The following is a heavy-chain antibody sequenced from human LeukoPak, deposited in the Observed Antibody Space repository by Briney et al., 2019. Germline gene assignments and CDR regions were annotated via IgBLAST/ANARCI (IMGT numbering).Heavy chain of an antibody. CDR2: INAGNGNT. J-gene: IGHJ4*02. V-gene: IGHV1-3*01. CDR3: ARAVGLWFGELIDY. Sequence: ASVKVSCKASGYTPTSYAMHWVRQAPGQRLEWMGWINAGNGNTKYSQKFQGRVTITRDTSASTAYMELSSLRSEDTAVYYCARAVGLWFGELIDYWGQGTLVTVSS. D-gene: IGHD3-10*01. CDR1: GYTPTSYA.